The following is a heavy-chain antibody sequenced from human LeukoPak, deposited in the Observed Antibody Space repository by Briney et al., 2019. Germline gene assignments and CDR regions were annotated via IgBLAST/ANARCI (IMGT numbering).Heavy chain of an antibody. CDR3: ARDRDTAMVIPYYFDY. V-gene: IGHV1-69*05. D-gene: IGHD5-18*01. Sequence: SVKVSCKASGGTFSSDAISWVRQAPGQGLEWMGRIIPIFGTANYAQKFQGRVTITTDESTSTAYMELSSLRSEDTAVYYCARDRDTAMVIPYYFDYWGQGTLVTVSS. CDR2: IIPIFGTA. J-gene: IGHJ4*02. CDR1: GGTFSSDA.